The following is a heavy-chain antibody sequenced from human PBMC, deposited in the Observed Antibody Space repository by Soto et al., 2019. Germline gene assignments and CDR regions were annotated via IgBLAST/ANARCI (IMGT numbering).Heavy chain of an antibody. J-gene: IGHJ4*02. CDR3: AKDWAEDGYNSRFDY. CDR1: GFTFDDYA. D-gene: IGHD5-12*01. CDR2: ISWNSGSI. Sequence: VQLVESGGGLVQPGRSLRLSCAASGFTFDDYAMHWVRQAPGKGLEWVSGISWNSGSIGYADSVKGRFTISRDNAKNSLYLQMNSLRAEDTALYYCAKDWAEDGYNSRFDYWGQGTLVTVSS. V-gene: IGHV3-9*01.